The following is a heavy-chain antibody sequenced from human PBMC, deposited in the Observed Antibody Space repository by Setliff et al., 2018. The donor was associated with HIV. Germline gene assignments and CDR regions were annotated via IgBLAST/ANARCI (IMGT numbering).Heavy chain of an antibody. V-gene: IGHV4-39*01. CDR1: GGSISSTNYY. Sequence: PSETLSPTCTVSGGSISSTNYYWGWVRQPPGKGLEWIGSVIYGGDTFFNPSLRSRVIISLDTSKNQVSLKLVSVTAADTAVYYCGRPHSGRGGGAWFDPWGQGTLVTVSS. CDR2: VIYGGDT. D-gene: IGHD6-19*01. J-gene: IGHJ5*02. CDR3: GRPHSGRGGGAWFDP.